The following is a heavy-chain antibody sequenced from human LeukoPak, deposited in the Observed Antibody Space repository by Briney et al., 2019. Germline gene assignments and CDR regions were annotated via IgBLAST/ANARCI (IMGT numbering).Heavy chain of an antibody. V-gene: IGHV1-69*06. CDR1: GGTFSSFA. CDR2: IIPLFDTT. D-gene: IGHD6-19*01. CDR3: ASGVAVADTYYYYGMDV. J-gene: IGHJ6*04. Sequence: SVKVSCKASGGTFSSFAVSWVRQAPGQGLEWMGGIIPLFDTTNYAQKFQGRVTISADKSTSTIYMEMSSLRSEDTAVYYCASGVAVADTYYYYGMDVWGKGTTVTVSS.